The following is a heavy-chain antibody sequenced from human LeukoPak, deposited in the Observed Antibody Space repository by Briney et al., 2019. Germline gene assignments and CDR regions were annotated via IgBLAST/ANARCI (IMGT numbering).Heavy chain of an antibody. V-gene: IGHV3-21*01. CDR2: ISSSSGYI. J-gene: IGHJ4*02. CDR1: GFTFSSHW. Sequence: GGSLRLSCAGSGFTFSSHWIGWVRQAPGRGLEWVSSISSSSGYIYYADSVKGRFTISRDNAKNSLYLQMDSLRAEDTAVYYCARVPGDYWGQGTLVTVSS. CDR3: ARVPGDY.